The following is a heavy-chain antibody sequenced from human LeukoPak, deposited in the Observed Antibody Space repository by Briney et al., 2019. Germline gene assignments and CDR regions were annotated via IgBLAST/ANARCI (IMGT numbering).Heavy chain of an antibody. CDR2: IYSGGST. Sequence: GGSLRLSCAASGFTVSSNYMSWVRQAPGKGLEWVSVIYSGGSTYYADSVKGRFTISRDNSKNTLYLQMNSLRAEDTAVYYCAKDYDSNYAFKTPNWFDPWGQGTLVTVSS. CDR1: GFTVSSNY. J-gene: IGHJ5*02. CDR3: AKDYDSNYAFKTPNWFDP. V-gene: IGHV3-53*01. D-gene: IGHD4-11*01.